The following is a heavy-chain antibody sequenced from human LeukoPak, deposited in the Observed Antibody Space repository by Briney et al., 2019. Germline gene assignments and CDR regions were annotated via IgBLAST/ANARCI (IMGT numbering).Heavy chain of an antibody. CDR2: MNPNSGNT. CDR1: GYTFTSYD. J-gene: IGHJ3*02. V-gene: IGHV1-8*01. CDR3: ATELQGAFDI. D-gene: IGHD2-15*01. Sequence: ASVNASFKSSGYTFTSYDINWVRQATGQGLERMGGMNPNSGNTGYAHKFSVRVSLTRNTSISTAYMELSSLRSEDMAVYYCATELQGAFDIWGQGTMVTVSS.